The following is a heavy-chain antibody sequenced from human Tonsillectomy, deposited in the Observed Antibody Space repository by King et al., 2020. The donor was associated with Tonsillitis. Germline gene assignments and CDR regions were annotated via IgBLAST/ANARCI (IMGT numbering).Heavy chain of an antibody. CDR1: GFTFSSYA. CDR3: AKDQQNDYGDHNWFDP. D-gene: IGHD4-17*01. J-gene: IGHJ5*02. Sequence: VQLQESGGGLVQPGGSLRLSCAASGFTFSSYAMSWVRQAPGKGLEWVSAISGSGGSTYYADSVKGRFTISRDNSKNTLYLQMNSLRAEDTAVYYCAKDQQNDYGDHNWFDPWGQGTLVTVSS. V-gene: IGHV3-23*01. CDR2: ISGSGGST.